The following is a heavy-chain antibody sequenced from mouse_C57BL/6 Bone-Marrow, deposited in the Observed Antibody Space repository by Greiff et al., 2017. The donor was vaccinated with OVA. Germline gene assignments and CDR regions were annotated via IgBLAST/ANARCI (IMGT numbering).Heavy chain of an antibody. Sequence: QVQLQQPGAELVKPGASVKMSCKASGYTFTSYWITWVKQRPGQGLEWIGDIYPGSGSTNYNEKFKSKATLTVDTSSSTAYMQLSSLTSEDSAVYYCARSPDYYGSSYWYFGVWGTGTTVTVSS. D-gene: IGHD1-1*01. V-gene: IGHV1-55*01. CDR1: GYTFTSYW. CDR2: IYPGSGST. J-gene: IGHJ1*03. CDR3: ARSPDYYGSSYWYFGV.